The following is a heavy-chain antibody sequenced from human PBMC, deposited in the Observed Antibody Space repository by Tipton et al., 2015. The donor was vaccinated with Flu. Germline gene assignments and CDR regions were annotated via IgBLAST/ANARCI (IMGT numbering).Heavy chain of an antibody. V-gene: IGHV3-74*01. CDR1: GFTFSNYW. J-gene: IGHJ4*02. D-gene: IGHD1/OR15-1a*01. CDR3: ARGFSTGQQRSPGF. Sequence: SLRLSCAASGFTFSNYWMHWVRQAPGKGLVWVSRIDSGGSGTHYADSVRGRFTMSRDNAKNTLYLEMNSLRGEDTAVYYCARGFSTGQQRSPGFWGQGPLVTVSS. CDR2: IDSGGSGT.